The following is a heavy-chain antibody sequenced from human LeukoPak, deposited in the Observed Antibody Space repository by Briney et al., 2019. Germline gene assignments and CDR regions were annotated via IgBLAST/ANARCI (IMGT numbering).Heavy chain of an antibody. CDR3: ARGLRSPMVRGVLKDP. CDR1: GYTFTSYD. J-gene: IGHJ5*02. CDR2: MNPNSGNT. Sequence: ASVKVSCKASGYTFTSYDINWVRQATGQGLEWMGWMNPNSGNTGYAQKFQGRVTMTRNTSISTAYMELSSLRSEDTAVYYCARGLRSPMVRGVLKDPWGQGTLVTVSS. D-gene: IGHD3-10*01. V-gene: IGHV1-8*01.